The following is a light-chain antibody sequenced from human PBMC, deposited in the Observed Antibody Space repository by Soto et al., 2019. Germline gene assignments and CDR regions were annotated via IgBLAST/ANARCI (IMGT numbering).Light chain of an antibody. CDR1: KSLVYSDGNTH. J-gene: IGKJ1*01. CDR2: RVS. V-gene: IGKV2-30*01. CDR3: KQGTPGQRP. Sequence: DVVLTQSPLSLPVNFGQPASISCRSSKSLVYSDGNTHLSWFHQRPGQSPRRLIYRVSSRDSGVQDRFGGGGSGFVFPLEIRGGGAEEVGFFFSKQGTPGQRPFGQGTK.